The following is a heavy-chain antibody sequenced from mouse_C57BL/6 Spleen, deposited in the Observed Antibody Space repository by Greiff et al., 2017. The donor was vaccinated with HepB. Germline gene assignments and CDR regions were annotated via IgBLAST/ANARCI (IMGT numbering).Heavy chain of an antibody. CDR3: ARGSGSRFAY. J-gene: IGHJ3*01. D-gene: IGHD1-1*01. CDR2: ISYDGSN. V-gene: IGHV3-6*01. Sequence: EVQLVESGPGLVKPSQSLSLTCSVTGYSITSGYYWNWIRQFPGNKLEWMGYISYDGSNNYNPSLKNRISITRDTSKNQFFLKLKSVTTEDTATYYCARGSGSRFAYWGQGTLVTVSA. CDR1: GYSITSGYY.